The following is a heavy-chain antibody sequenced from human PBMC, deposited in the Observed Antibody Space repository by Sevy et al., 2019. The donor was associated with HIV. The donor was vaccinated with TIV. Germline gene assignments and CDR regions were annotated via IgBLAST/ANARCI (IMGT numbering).Heavy chain of an antibody. J-gene: IGHJ4*02. CDR3: AREAAIDGYNYVDY. CDR1: GFTFSSYS. CDR2: ISSSSSTI. V-gene: IGHV3-48*02. D-gene: IGHD5-12*01. Sequence: GGSLRLSCAASGFTFSSYSMNWVRQAPGKGLEWVSYISSSSSTIYYADSVKGRFTISRDNAKNSLYLQMNSLRDEDTAVYYCAREAAIDGYNYVDYWGQGTLVTVSS.